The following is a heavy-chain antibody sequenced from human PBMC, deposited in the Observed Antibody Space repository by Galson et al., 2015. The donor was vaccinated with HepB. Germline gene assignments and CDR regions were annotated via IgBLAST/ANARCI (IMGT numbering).Heavy chain of an antibody. J-gene: IGHJ4*02. CDR1: GFPFSSYW. Sequence: SLRLSCAASGFPFSSYWMSWVRQAPGKGPEWVANIKQGGSEKYYVDSVKGRFTISRDNAKNSLYLQMNSLRAEDTAVYYCARDGLSTSRSCDYWGQGTLVTVSS. CDR2: IKQGGSEK. D-gene: IGHD2-2*01. CDR3: ARDGLSTSRSCDY. V-gene: IGHV3-7*03.